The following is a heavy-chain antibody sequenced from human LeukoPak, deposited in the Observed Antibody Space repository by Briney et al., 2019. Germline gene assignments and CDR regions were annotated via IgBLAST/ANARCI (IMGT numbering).Heavy chain of an antibody. J-gene: IGHJ5*02. CDR1: GGSISSGGYF. Sequence: SETLSLTCTVSGGSISSGGYFWTWIRQPAGKGLEWIGRIYSTGSTNYSPSLNSRVTISVDTSKNQFSLKLSSVTAADTAVYYCARDSLGIAAAGTNWFDPWGQGTLVTVSS. CDR3: ARDSLGIAAAGTNWFDP. D-gene: IGHD6-13*01. V-gene: IGHV4-61*02. CDR2: IYSTGST.